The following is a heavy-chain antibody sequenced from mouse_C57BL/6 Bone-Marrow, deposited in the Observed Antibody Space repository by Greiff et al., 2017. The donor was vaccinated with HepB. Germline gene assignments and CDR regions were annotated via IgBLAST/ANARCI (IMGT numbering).Heavy chain of an antibody. CDR2: IDPETGGT. CDR1: GYTFTDYE. Sequence: QVQLQQSGAELVRPGASVTLSCKASGYTFTDYEMHWVKQTPVHGLEWIGAIDPETGGTAYNQKFKGKAILTADKSSSTAYMELRSLTSEDSAVYYCTTAGDGYYDYFDYWGQGTTRTVSS. V-gene: IGHV1-15*01. CDR3: TTAGDGYYDYFDY. D-gene: IGHD2-3*01. J-gene: IGHJ2*01.